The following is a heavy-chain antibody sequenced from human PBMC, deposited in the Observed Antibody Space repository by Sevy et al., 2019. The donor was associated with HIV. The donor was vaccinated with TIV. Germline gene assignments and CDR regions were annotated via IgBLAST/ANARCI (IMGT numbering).Heavy chain of an antibody. CDR3: ARHCTGSSCSHAFDI. Sequence: SETLSLTCAVYGGSFSGFYWSWIRQPPGKGLEWIGEINHRGGTNYNPSLKSRVTISVDTFKNQFSLKLNSVTATDTAVYYCARHCTGSSCSHAFDIWGQGTMVSVSS. CDR1: GGSFSGFY. V-gene: IGHV4-34*01. D-gene: IGHD2-15*01. J-gene: IGHJ3*02. CDR2: INHRGGT.